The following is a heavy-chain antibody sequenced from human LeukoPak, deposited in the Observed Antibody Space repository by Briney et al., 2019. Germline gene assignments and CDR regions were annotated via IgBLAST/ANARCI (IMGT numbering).Heavy chain of an antibody. CDR1: GYSISSGYY. CDR3: ASVGPSMGTNY. CDR2: IYHSGTT. Sequence: SETLSLTCAVSGYSISSGYYWGWIRQPPGKGLEWIGSIYHSGTTYYNPSLKSRVTISLDTSKYQFSLRLSSVTAADTAVYYCASVGPSMGTNYWGQGTLVTVSS. V-gene: IGHV4-38-2*01. J-gene: IGHJ4*02. D-gene: IGHD5-18*01.